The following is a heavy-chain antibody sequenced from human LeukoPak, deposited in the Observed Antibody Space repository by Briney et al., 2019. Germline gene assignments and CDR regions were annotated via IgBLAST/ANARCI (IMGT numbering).Heavy chain of an antibody. CDR1: GFTFRSYW. Sequence: QPGVSLRLSCAASGFTFRSYWMHWAPQAPGKGLVWVSRINNDGSSTRYADSVKGRFTIYRDNAKNTLYLQMNSLRAEDTAVYYCARWGVWGSYRPIDYWGQGSLVTVSS. J-gene: IGHJ4*02. CDR2: INNDGSST. D-gene: IGHD3-16*02. V-gene: IGHV3-74*01. CDR3: ARWGVWGSYRPIDY.